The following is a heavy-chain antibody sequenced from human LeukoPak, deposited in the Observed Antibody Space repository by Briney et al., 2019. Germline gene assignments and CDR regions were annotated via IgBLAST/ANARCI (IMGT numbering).Heavy chain of an antibody. V-gene: IGHV4-61*01. CDR3: ARSIIVVVAAGALDI. Sequence: SETLSLTCTVSGGSVSSGSYYWSWIRQPPGKGLEWIGYIYYSGSTNYNPSLKSRVTISVDTSKNQFSLKLRSVTAADTAVYYCARSIIVVVAAGALDIWGQGTMVTVSS. CDR1: GGSVSSGSYY. CDR2: IYYSGST. D-gene: IGHD2-21*02. J-gene: IGHJ3*02.